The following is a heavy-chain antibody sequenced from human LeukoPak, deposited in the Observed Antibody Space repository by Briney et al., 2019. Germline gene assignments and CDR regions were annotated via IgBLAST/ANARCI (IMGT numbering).Heavy chain of an antibody. CDR3: ARDERWIQFDY. D-gene: IGHD5-18*01. CDR1: GFTFSNYG. Sequence: GGTLRLSCVASGFTFSNYGMNWVRQAPGKGLEWVSGIVGSGVTTYYTDSVKGRFTISRDNSKNTLYLHMNGLRVEDTAIYYCARDERWIQFDYWGQGTLVTVSS. CDR2: IVGSGVTT. V-gene: IGHV3-23*01. J-gene: IGHJ4*02.